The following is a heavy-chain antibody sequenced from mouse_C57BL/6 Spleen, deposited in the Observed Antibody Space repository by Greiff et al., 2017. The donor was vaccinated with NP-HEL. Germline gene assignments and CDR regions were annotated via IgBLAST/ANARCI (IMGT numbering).Heavy chain of an antibody. V-gene: IGHV3-6*01. J-gene: IGHJ2*01. CDR3: ARGGFYYYGSSYAFDY. Sequence: EVQRVESGPGLVKPSQSLSLTCSVTGYSITSGYYWNWIRQFPGNQLEWMGYISYDGSNNYKPSLKNPISITRDTSKNQFFLKLNSVTTEDTATYYCARGGFYYYGSSYAFDYWGQGTTLTVSS. CDR2: ISYDGSN. CDR1: GYSITSGYY. D-gene: IGHD1-1*01.